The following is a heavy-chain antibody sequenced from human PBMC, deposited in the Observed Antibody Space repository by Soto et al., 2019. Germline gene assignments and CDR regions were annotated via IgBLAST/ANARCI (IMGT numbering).Heavy chain of an antibody. J-gene: IGHJ4*02. Sequence: SETLSLTCAVYGGSFSGYYWSWIRQPPGKGLEWIGEINHSGSTNYNPSLKSRVTISVDTSKNQFSLKLSSVTAADTAVYYCARGIVYGGNSGDDYWGQGTLVTVYS. CDR1: GGSFSGYY. D-gene: IGHD4-17*01. CDR3: ARGIVYGGNSGDDY. V-gene: IGHV4-34*01. CDR2: INHSGST.